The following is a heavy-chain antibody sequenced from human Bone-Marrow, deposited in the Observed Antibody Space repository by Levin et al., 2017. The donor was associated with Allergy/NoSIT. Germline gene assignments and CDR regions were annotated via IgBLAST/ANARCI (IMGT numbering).Heavy chain of an antibody. CDR1: GYSFTNYW. V-gene: IGHV5-51*01. CDR2: IYPADSDT. D-gene: IGHD3-9*01. Sequence: VASVKVSCKGFGYSFTNYWIGWVRQMPGKGLEWMGIIYPADSDTRYSPSFEGQVTISVDKSINTAYLQWGSLTASDTAIYFCARQTFDFLFDFDSWGQGTMVTVSS. CDR3: ARQTFDFLFDFDS. J-gene: IGHJ4*02.